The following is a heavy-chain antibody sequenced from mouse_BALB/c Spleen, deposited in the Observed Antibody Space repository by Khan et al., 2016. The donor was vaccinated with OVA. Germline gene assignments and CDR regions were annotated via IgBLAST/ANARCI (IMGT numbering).Heavy chain of an antibody. J-gene: IGHJ3*01. V-gene: IGHV1-7*01. CDR2: INPSTGYT. D-gene: IGHD1-1*01. CDR3: ANRGSSSAWVTY. Sequence: QIQLVQSGAELAKPGASVKMSCKASGYIFTSYWMHWVKQRPGQGLEWIGYINPSTGYTEYNQRFKDKATLTADKSSSTAYMQLSSLTSEESAVYYCANRGSSSAWVTYWGQGTLVTVSA. CDR1: GYIFTSYW.